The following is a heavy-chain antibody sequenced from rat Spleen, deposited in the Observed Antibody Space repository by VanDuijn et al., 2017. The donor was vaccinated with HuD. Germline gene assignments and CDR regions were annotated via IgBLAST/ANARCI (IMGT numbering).Heavy chain of an antibody. CDR2: IDYEGSTT. CDR3: ANNWELYY. D-gene: IGHD5-1*01. CDR1: GVTFNNYW. Sequence: EVQLVESGGGLVQPGRSLKLSCVASGVTFNNYWMTWIRQAPGKGLQWVASIDYEGSTTYYGDSVKGRITITRDNAKSTLYLQMNSLRSEDTATYYCANNWELYYWGQGVMVTVSS. J-gene: IGHJ2*01. V-gene: IGHV5-31*01.